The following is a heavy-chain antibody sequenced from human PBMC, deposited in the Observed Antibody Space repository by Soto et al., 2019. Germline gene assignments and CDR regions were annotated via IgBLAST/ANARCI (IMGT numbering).Heavy chain of an antibody. CDR3: AREGLGIYYYNGMDV. Sequence: QVQLVQSGAGVKKPGASVKVSCKASGYTFTKFGISWVRQAPGQGLEWMGWVSGYNGETSYAQSLQGRVTMTTDTSTTTAYMELRSLRSDDTAVFYCAREGLGIYYYNGMDVWGQGTTVTVSS. J-gene: IGHJ6*02. D-gene: IGHD6-19*01. V-gene: IGHV1-18*01. CDR1: GYTFTKFG. CDR2: VSGYNGET.